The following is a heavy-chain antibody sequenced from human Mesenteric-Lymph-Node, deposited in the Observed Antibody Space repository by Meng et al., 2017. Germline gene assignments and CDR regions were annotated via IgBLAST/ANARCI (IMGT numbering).Heavy chain of an antibody. CDR1: GDSVSSNSAA. J-gene: IGHJ4*02. CDR2: TFYRSKWSN. CDR3: ARGYGPIHSEYNFDY. V-gene: IGHV6-1*01. Sequence: QHQQSGPGLLKPSPTPPIAWAITGDSVSSNSAAWNWIRQSPSRGLEWLGRTFYRSKWSNEYAVSVKSRITINPDTSKNQFFLQLNSVTPEDTAVYYCARGYGPIHSEYNFDYWGQGTLVTVSS. D-gene: IGHD1-26*01.